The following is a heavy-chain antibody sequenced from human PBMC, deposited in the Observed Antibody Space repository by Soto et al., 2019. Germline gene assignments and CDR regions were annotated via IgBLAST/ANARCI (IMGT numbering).Heavy chain of an antibody. Sequence: ASVKVSCKASGYTFTGYYMHWVRQAPGQGLEWMGWINPNSGGTNYAQEFQGRVTMTRDTSISTAYMELSRLRSDDTAVYYCARARSVIGSSWYSAERGFEYWGQGTLVTVPQ. J-gene: IGHJ4*02. CDR3: ARARSVIGSSWYSAERGFEY. V-gene: IGHV1-2*02. D-gene: IGHD6-13*01. CDR2: INPNSGGT. CDR1: GYTFTGYY.